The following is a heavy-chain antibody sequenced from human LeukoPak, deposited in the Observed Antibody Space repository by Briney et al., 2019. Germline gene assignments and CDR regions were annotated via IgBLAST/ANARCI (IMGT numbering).Heavy chain of an antibody. Sequence: GGSLRLSCAASGFTFDDYGMSWVRQAPGKGLEWVSGINWNGGSTGYADSVKGRFTISRDNSKNSLYLQMNSLRAEDTALYYCAKDMEITMVRGAIAPSPFDYWGQGTLVTVSS. CDR3: AKDMEITMVRGAIAPSPFDY. CDR2: INWNGGST. D-gene: IGHD3-10*01. CDR1: GFTFDDYG. V-gene: IGHV3-20*04. J-gene: IGHJ4*02.